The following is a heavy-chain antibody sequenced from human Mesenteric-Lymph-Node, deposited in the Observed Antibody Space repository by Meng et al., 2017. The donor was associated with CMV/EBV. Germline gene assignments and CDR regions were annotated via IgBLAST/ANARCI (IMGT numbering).Heavy chain of an antibody. J-gene: IGHJ3*02. D-gene: IGHD4-11*01. CDR1: GFSFDDYT. CDR2: VSWDGHST. V-gene: IGHV3-43*01. CDR3: AKTEDSDYNDPTGPFDI. Sequence: GESLKISCAASGFSFDDYTMHWVRQTPGKGLEWVSLVSWDGHSTYYADSVRGRFTISRDNSKNSLYLQMNSLRTEDTALYYCAKTEDSDYNDPTGPFDIWGQGTMVTVSS.